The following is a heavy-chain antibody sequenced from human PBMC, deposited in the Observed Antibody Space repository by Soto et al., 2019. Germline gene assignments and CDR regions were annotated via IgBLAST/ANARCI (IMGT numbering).Heavy chain of an antibody. Sequence: QVHLVQSGAEVKRPGASVKVSCKASGYTFTGNYIHWVRQAPGQGLEWMGWVNPDNGGTTSAEKFQGRVTMTRDTSVTTAYMELYRLTSDDTAVYCCARDPRPPSGWLGFWEYGMDVWGQGTTVTVSS. V-gene: IGHV1-2*02. CDR1: GYTFTGNY. J-gene: IGHJ6*02. CDR3: ARDPRPPSGWLGFWEYGMDV. CDR2: VNPDNGGT. D-gene: IGHD3-3*01.